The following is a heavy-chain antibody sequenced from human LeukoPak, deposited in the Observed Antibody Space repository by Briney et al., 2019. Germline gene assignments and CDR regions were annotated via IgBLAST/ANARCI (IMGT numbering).Heavy chain of an antibody. J-gene: IGHJ5*02. CDR1: GYTFTGYY. Sequence: ASVKVSCKASGYTFTGYYMHWVRQAPGQGLEWMGWINPNSGGTNYAQKFQGRVAMTRDTSISTAYMELSRLRSDDTAVYYCARGNSYCSGGSCYSNWFDPWGQGTLVTVSS. D-gene: IGHD2-15*01. CDR3: ARGNSYCSGGSCYSNWFDP. V-gene: IGHV1-2*02. CDR2: INPNSGGT.